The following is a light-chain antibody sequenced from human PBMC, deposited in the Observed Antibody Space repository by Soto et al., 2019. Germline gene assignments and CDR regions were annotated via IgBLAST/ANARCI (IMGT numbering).Light chain of an antibody. J-gene: IGKJ3*01. CDR2: LGS. CDR1: QSLLHSNGYNS. V-gene: IGKV2-28*01. Sequence: IVMTQSPLSLPVTPGESASISCRSSQSLLHSNGYNSLDWYLQKPRQSPRLMIYLGSNRASGGHDVFSGRGLGSDFTLNNSRVEAEDVRMYYCMPGLQSPFTLGPSTKVEI. CDR3: MPGLQSPFT.